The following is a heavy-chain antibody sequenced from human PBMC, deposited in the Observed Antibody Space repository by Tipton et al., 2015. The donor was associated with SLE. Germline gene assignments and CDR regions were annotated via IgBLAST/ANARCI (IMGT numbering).Heavy chain of an antibody. CDR1: GFTFIDYR. V-gene: IGHV3-74*01. Sequence: SLRLSCTASGFTFIDYRIHWVRQAPGKGLVWVSRISSDGTETNYGDSVRGRFTISRDNAKNMLYLQMNSLRAGDTAVYYCAKVSSGYYYYGMDVWGQGTTVTVSS. D-gene: IGHD3-22*01. CDR3: AKVSSGYYYYGMDV. J-gene: IGHJ6*02. CDR2: ISSDGTET.